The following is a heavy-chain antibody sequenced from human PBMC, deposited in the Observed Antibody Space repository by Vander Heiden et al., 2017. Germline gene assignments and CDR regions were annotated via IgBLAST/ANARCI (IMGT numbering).Heavy chain of an antibody. D-gene: IGHD3-22*01. V-gene: IGHV3-23*01. CDR3: AKPTYYYDTGGSPDY. Sequence: EVQLLEAGGGLVQRGGALRLPGAARGFTFSTYAMTWVGQAPGKGLEWVSTISRSGGETHFADTVRGRFTISRDNSRNTLYLQMNSLRAEDTAVYYCAKPTYYYDTGGSPDYWGQGTLVTVSS. CDR1: GFTFSTYA. J-gene: IGHJ4*02. CDR2: ISRSGGET.